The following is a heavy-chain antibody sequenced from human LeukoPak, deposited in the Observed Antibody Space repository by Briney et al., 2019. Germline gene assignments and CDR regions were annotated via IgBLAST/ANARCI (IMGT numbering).Heavy chain of an antibody. CDR1: GGSIGSYY. CDR2: IYYSGST. CDR3: ARDYKDGYFDL. J-gene: IGHJ2*01. D-gene: IGHD1-1*01. V-gene: IGHV4-59*13. Sequence: SETLSLTCTVSGGSIGSYYWSWIRQPPGKGLEWIGYIYYSGSTNYNPSLKSRVTISVDTSKNQFSLKLSSVTAADTAVYYCARDYKDGYFDLWGRGTLVTVSS.